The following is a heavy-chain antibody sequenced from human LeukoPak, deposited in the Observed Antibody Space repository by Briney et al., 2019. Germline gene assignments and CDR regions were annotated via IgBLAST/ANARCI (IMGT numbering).Heavy chain of an antibody. V-gene: IGHV4-38-2*02. D-gene: IGHD3-22*01. CDR1: GYSISSGYY. CDR2: INHSGST. J-gene: IGHJ6*03. CDR3: ARNYYDSSGYYYYYYMDV. Sequence: NPSETLSLTCTVSGYSISSGYYWGWIRQPPGKGLEWIGEINHSGSTNYNPSLKSRVTISVDTSKNQFSLKLSSVTAADTAVYYCARNYYDSSGYYYYYYMDVWGKGTTVTVSS.